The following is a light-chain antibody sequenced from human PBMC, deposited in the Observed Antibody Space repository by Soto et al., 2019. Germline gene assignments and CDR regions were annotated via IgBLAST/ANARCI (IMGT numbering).Light chain of an antibody. J-gene: IGKJ2*01. CDR3: QQSYSTPHT. V-gene: IGKV1-39*01. Sequence: DIQMTQSPSSLSASVGDRVTITCRASQSIANYLNWYQQKPGKAPKLLIYAASSLQSGVPSRFSGSGSGTDFTLSISSLQPEYFATYYCQQSYSTPHTFAQGTKLEIK. CDR1: QSIANY. CDR2: AAS.